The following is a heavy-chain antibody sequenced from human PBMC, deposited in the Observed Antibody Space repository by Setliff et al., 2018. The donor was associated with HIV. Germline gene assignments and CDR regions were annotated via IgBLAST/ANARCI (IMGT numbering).Heavy chain of an antibody. CDR1: GYSFPDFF. CDR3: ARQLSNSLDF. CDR2: ISPRIGDT. J-gene: IGHJ4*02. V-gene: IGHV1-2*02. Sequence: ASVKVSCKASGYSFPDFFIHWVRQAPGQGLEWMGWISPRIGDTRIAKTFRGRVTMTRDTSLNTASVEVSGLRSDDTAVYFCARQLSNSLDFWGQGTQVTVS. D-gene: IGHD7-27*01.